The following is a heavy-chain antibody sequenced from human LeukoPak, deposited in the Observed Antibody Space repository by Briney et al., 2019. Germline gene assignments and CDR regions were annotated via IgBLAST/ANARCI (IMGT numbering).Heavy chain of an antibody. D-gene: IGHD6-13*01. V-gene: IGHV3-9*01. CDR1: GFTFDDYA. J-gene: IGHJ4*02. Sequence: PGGSLRLSCAASGFTFDDYAMHWVRQAPGKGLEWVSGISWNSGSIGYADSVKGRFTISRVNAKNSLYLQMNSLRAEDTALYYCAKGAYGISAAGIDYWGQGTLVTVSS. CDR2: ISWNSGSI. CDR3: AKGAYGISAAGIDY.